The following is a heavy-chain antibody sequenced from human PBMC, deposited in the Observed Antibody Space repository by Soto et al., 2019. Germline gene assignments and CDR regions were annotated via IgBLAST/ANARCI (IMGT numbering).Heavy chain of an antibody. Sequence: QVQLQESGPGLVKPSGTLSLTCAVSGGSISSSNWWSWVRQPPGKGLEWIGEIYHSGSTNYNPSLKSRVTISVDKSKNQFSLKLSSVTAADTAVYYCASPISTSSNGYYYYGMDVWGQGTTVTVSS. CDR2: IYHSGST. V-gene: IGHV4-4*02. D-gene: IGHD2-2*01. CDR3: ASPISTSSNGYYYYGMDV. J-gene: IGHJ6*02. CDR1: GGSISSSNW.